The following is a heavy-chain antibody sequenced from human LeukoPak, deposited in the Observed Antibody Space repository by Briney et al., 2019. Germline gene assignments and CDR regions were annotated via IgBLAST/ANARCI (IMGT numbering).Heavy chain of an antibody. CDR3: ARDRVRDTIFGVVTYFDY. CDR1: GFTFSSYA. J-gene: IGHJ4*02. Sequence: GGSLRLSCAASGFTFSSYAMHWVRQAPGKGLEWVAVISYDGSNKYYADSVKGRFTISRDNSKNTLYLQMNSLRAEDTAVYYCARDRVRDTIFGVVTYFDYWGQGTLVTVSS. D-gene: IGHD3-3*01. CDR2: ISYDGSNK. V-gene: IGHV3-30-3*01.